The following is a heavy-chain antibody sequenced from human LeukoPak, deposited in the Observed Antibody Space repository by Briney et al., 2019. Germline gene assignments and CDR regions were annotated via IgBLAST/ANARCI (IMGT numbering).Heavy chain of an antibody. D-gene: IGHD6-19*01. V-gene: IGHV4-39*01. J-gene: IGHJ4*02. CDR1: GGSISSNSCY. CDR3: ARHGSGWLNYFDY. Sequence: SETLSLTCTVSGGSISSNSCYWAWIRQPPGKGLEWIGSIYYSGSTYYNPSLMSRVTISVDTSKNQFSLNLSSVTAADTAVYYCARHGSGWLNYFDYWGQGTLVTVSS. CDR2: IYYSGST.